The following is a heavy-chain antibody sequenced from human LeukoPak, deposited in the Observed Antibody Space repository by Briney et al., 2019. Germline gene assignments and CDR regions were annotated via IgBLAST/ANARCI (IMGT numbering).Heavy chain of an antibody. J-gene: IGHJ3*02. CDR3: ARQYYYDSSGYYLDDAFDI. D-gene: IGHD3-22*01. Sequence: SETLSLTCTVSGGSISRYYWSWIRQPAGKGLEWIGRIYTSGSTNYNPSLKSRVTMSVDTSKNQFSLKLSSVTAADTAVYYCARQYYYDSSGYYLDDAFDIWGQGTMVTVSS. CDR2: IYTSGST. CDR1: GGSISRYY. V-gene: IGHV4-4*07.